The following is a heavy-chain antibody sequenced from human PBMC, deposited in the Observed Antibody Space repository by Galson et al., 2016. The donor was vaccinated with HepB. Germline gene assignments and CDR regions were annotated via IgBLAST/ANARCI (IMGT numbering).Heavy chain of an antibody. V-gene: IGHV3-33*01. Sequence: SLRLSCAASGFTFSTYGMHWVRQAPGKGLEWMAVIWSGGSNKYYTDSVKGRFTISRDNSRNTLYLQMNSLRGDDTAVYFCAREAHIAATVLDVWGQGTTVTVSS. D-gene: IGHD6-25*01. CDR3: AREAHIAATVLDV. J-gene: IGHJ6*02. CDR2: IWSGGSNK. CDR1: GFTFSTYG.